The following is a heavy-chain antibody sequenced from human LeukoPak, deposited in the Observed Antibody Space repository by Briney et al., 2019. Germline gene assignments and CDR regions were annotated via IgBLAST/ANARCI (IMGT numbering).Heavy chain of an antibody. CDR2: ISYDGSNK. D-gene: IGHD3-22*01. CDR1: GFTFSSYA. V-gene: IGHV3-30-3*01. J-gene: IGHJ3*02. CDR3: ARERGSGYYYEGAFDI. Sequence: GGSLRLSCAASGFTFSSYAMHWVRQAPGKGLEWVAVISYDGSNKYYADSVKGRFTISRDNSKNTLYLQMNSLRAEDTAVYYCARERGSGYYYEGAFDIWGQGTMVTVSS.